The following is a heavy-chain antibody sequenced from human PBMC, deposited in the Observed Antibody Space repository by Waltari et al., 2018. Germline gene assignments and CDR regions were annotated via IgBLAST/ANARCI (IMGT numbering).Heavy chain of an antibody. D-gene: IGHD5-12*01. J-gene: IGHJ4*02. Sequence: QVQLVQSGAEVKKPGASVKVSCKAAGYPFTSSGTSCVRQAHRQGLEWMGWISAYNGNTNYAQKLQGRVTMTTDTSTSTAYMELRSLRSDDTAVYYCARDTDGYSGYDPDFDYWGQGTLVTVSS. CDR3: ARDTDGYSGYDPDFDY. V-gene: IGHV1-18*04. CDR1: GYPFTSSG. CDR2: ISAYNGNT.